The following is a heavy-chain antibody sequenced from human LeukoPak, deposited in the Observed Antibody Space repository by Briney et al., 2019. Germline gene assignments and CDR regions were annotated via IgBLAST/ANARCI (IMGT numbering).Heavy chain of an antibody. CDR2: ISYSSETI. V-gene: IGHV3-9*03. Sequence: PCRSLRLSCAASGFSFDEYAMHWVRQVPGKGLEWVSGISYSSETIGYADSVKGRFTISRDNAKNSLYLQMNSLRDDDMALYYCARGNSGSYSQDWFDPWGQGTLVTVSS. J-gene: IGHJ5*02. D-gene: IGHD1-26*01. CDR3: ARGNSGSYSQDWFDP. CDR1: GFSFDEYA.